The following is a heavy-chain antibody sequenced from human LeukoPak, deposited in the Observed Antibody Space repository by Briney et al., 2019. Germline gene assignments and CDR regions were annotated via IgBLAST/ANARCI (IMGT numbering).Heavy chain of an antibody. V-gene: IGHV3-23*01. J-gene: IGHJ5*02. CDR3: AKDSDFWSGYYGWFDP. CDR2: ISGSGDST. CDR1: GFTFSSYA. D-gene: IGHD3-3*01. Sequence: PGGSLRLSCAASGFTFSSYAMSWVRQAPGKGLEWVSAISGSGDSTYYADSVKGRFTISRDNSKNTLYLQMNSLRAEDTAVYYCAKDSDFWSGYYGWFDPWGQGTLVTVSS.